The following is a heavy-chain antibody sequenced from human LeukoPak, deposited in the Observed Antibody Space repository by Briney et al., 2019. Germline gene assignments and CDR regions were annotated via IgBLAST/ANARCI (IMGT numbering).Heavy chain of an antibody. J-gene: IGHJ6*03. CDR1: GGSLSSSSYY. V-gene: IGHV4-39*07. CDR3: ARDLSNRGRDYYYYMDV. CDR2: IYYSGNT. Sequence: SETLSLTCTVSGGSLSSSSYYWGWIRQPPGEGLEWIGSIYYSGNTYYNPSLKSRLTISVDTSKNQFSLKLSSVTAADTAVYYCARDLSNRGRDYYYYMDVWGKGTTVTVSS. D-gene: IGHD7-27*01.